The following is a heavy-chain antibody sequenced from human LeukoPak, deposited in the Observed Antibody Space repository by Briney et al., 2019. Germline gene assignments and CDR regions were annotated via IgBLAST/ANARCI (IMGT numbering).Heavy chain of an antibody. V-gene: IGHV3-23*01. CDR2: LSGSGGGT. D-gene: IGHD3-10*01. CDR1: GLTFSNYA. J-gene: IGHJ3*02. Sequence: PGGSLRLSCAASGLTFSNYAMTWVRLAPGKGLEWVSSLSGSGGGTWYAGSVKGRFTISRDNSKNTLYLQMNSLRAEDTAVYYCAKDRTPYSRSGGYYLGAFDIWGHGTLVTVPS. CDR3: AKDRTPYSRSGGYYLGAFDI.